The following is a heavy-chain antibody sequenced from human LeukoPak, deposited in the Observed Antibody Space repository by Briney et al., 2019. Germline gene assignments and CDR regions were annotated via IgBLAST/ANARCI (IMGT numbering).Heavy chain of an antibody. CDR2: IYGSGST. J-gene: IGHJ6*03. D-gene: IGHD5-12*01. Sequence: SETLSLTCTVSGGSISNYYWSWIRQPAGKGLEWIGRIYGSGSTNYNPAHKSRVTMSIDTSKNQFSLKLSSVTAADTAVYYCARSAYSALTTGGYYHYMDVWGKGTTVTVSS. CDR3: ARSAYSALTTGGYYHYMDV. CDR1: GGSISNYY. V-gene: IGHV4-4*07.